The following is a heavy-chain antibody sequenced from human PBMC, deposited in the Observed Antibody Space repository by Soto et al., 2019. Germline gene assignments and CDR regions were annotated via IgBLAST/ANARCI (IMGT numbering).Heavy chain of an antibody. Sequence: QVQLVQSGAEVKKPGSSVKVSCKASGGTFSNYNISWVRQAPGQGLEWMGRIIPILGIANYAQKFQGRVTITADKSTSTAYMELSSLRSEDTAVYSCARGSGYSSGWIDYWGQGTLVTVSS. CDR1: GGTFSNYN. D-gene: IGHD6-19*01. CDR2: IIPILGIA. V-gene: IGHV1-69*02. CDR3: ARGSGYSSGWIDY. J-gene: IGHJ4*02.